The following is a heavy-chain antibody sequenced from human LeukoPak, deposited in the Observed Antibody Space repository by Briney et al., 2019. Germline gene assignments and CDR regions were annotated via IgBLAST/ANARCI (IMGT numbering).Heavy chain of an antibody. Sequence: GGSLRLSCAASGFTFSSYAMHWVRQAPGKGLEYVSAISSNGGSTYYANSVKGRFTISRDNSKNTLYLQMNSLRAEDTAVYYCAKDPWTGGIWGQGTMVTVSS. D-gene: IGHD3/OR15-3a*01. V-gene: IGHV3-64*01. J-gene: IGHJ3*02. CDR3: AKDPWTGGI. CDR1: GFTFSSYA. CDR2: ISSNGGST.